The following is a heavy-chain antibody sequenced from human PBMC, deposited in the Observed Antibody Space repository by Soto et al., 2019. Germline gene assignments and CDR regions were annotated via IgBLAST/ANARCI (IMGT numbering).Heavy chain of an antibody. D-gene: IGHD2-2*01. CDR2: IIPILGIA. CDR3: ARDLPIPAAMAPRWNYYMDV. CDR1: GGTFSSYT. V-gene: IGHV1-69*04. Sequence: SVKVSCKASGGTFSSYTISWVRQAPGQGLEWMGRIIPILGIANYAQKLQGRVTMTTDTSTSTAYMELRSLRSDDTAVYYCARDLPIPAAMAPRWNYYMDVWSKGTTVTVSS. J-gene: IGHJ6*03.